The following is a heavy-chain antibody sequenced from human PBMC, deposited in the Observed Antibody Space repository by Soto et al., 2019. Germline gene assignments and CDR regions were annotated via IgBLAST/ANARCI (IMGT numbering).Heavy chain of an antibody. CDR2: IHSGST. V-gene: IGHV4-59*08. D-gene: IGHD3-10*01. Sequence: QVQLQESGPGLVKPSGTLSLTCTVSGGSISSDYWNWIRQPPGKGLEWIAYIHSGSTTYSASLRSRVTISVDTSKNQFSLKLSSVTAADTAVYFCARHDGSRSTDYWGQGTLVTVSS. J-gene: IGHJ4*02. CDR3: ARHDGSRSTDY. CDR1: GGSISSDY.